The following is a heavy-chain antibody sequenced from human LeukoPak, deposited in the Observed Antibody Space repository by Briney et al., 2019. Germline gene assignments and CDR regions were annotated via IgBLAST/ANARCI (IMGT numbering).Heavy chain of an antibody. CDR1: GFTFSSYA. Sequence: GGSLRLSCAASGFTFSSYAMSWVRQAPGKGLEWVSAISGSGGSTYYADSVKGRFTISRDTSKNTLYLQMNSLRAEDTAVYYCAKASGGGYSYGLIDYWGQGTLVTVSS. V-gene: IGHV3-23*01. CDR2: ISGSGGST. CDR3: AKASGGGYSYGLIDY. D-gene: IGHD5-18*01. J-gene: IGHJ4*02.